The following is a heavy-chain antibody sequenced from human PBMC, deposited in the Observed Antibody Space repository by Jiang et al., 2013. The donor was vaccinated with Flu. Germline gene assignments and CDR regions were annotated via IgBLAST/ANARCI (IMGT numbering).Heavy chain of an antibody. Sequence: VQLLESGGGVVQPGRSLRLSCAASGFTFSSYAMHWVRQAPGKGLEWVAVISYDGSNKYYADSVKGRFTISRDNSKNTLYLQMNSLRAEDTAVYYCARGQKYSSGWLIDYWGQGTLVTVSS. CDR1: GFTFSSYA. V-gene: IGHV3-30*01. D-gene: IGHD6-19*01. CDR2: ISYDGSNK. CDR3: ARGQKYSSGWLIDY. J-gene: IGHJ4*02.